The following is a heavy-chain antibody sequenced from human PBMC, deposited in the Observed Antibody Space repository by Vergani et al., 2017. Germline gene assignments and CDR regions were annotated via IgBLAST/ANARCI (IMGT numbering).Heavy chain of an antibody. CDR2: ISSSSSTI. D-gene: IGHD3-10*01. Sequence: EVQLVESGGGLVQPGGSLRLSCAASGFTFSSYSMNWVRQAPGKGLEWVSYISSSSSTIYYADSVKGRFTISRDNAKNSLYLQMNSLRAEDTAVYYCARDGFTMVRGVGHWGQGTLVTVSS. V-gene: IGHV3-48*01. CDR3: ARDGFTMVRGVGH. J-gene: IGHJ5*02. CDR1: GFTFSSYS.